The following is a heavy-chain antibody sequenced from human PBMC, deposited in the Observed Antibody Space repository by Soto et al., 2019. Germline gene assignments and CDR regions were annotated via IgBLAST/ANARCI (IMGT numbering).Heavy chain of an antibody. Sequence: QVQLVESGGGVVQPGRSLRLSCAASGFTFSSYGMHWVRQAPGKGLEWVAVISYDGSNKYYADSVKGRFTISRDNSKNTLYLQMNSLRAEDTAVYYCAKSRSYGDFDYWGQGTLVTVSS. CDR1: GFTFSSYG. CDR2: ISYDGSNK. J-gene: IGHJ4*02. CDR3: AKSRSYGDFDY. V-gene: IGHV3-30*18. D-gene: IGHD4-17*01.